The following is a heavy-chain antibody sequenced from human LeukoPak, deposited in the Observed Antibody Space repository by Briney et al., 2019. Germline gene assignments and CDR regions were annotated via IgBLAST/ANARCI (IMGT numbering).Heavy chain of an antibody. CDR3: GKDRRVATMIRGIHDF. CDR2: ISCSGDSR. D-gene: IGHD3-10*01. CDR1: GFTFNRYG. V-gene: IGHV3-23*01. Sequence: PGGSLRLSCTGSGFTFNRYGMSWVRQAPGKGLEWVSGISCSGDSRYYADSVKGRFTISRDSAKNTLYLHMNNLRGDDTAVYYCGKDRRVATMIRGIHDFWGQGTLVAVSS. J-gene: IGHJ4*02.